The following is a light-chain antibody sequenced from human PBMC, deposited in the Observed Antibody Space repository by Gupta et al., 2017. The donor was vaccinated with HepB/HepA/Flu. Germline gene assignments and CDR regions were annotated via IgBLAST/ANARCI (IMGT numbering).Light chain of an antibody. Sequence: TQSPATLSLSPGERATLSCRASQSVGSYLAWYQHKPGQVPRLLMYDASLRAIGIPARFSGSGSGTDFTLTISSLEPEDFAVYYCQHRSNWPPTFGQGTKVEVK. CDR1: QSVGSY. CDR3: QHRSNWPPT. CDR2: DAS. J-gene: IGKJ1*01. V-gene: IGKV3-11*01.